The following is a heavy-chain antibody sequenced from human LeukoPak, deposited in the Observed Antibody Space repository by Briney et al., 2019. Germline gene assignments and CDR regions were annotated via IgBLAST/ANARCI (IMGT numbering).Heavy chain of an antibody. CDR2: ISSSSSYI. Sequence: GGSLRLSCAASGFTFSSYSMNWVRQGPGKGLEWVSSISSSSSYIYYADSVKGRFTISRDNAKNSLYLQMNSLRAEDTAVYYCAREDIVVVPAARDAFDIWGQGTMLTVSS. D-gene: IGHD2-2*01. J-gene: IGHJ3*02. V-gene: IGHV3-21*01. CDR3: AREDIVVVPAARDAFDI. CDR1: GFTFSSYS.